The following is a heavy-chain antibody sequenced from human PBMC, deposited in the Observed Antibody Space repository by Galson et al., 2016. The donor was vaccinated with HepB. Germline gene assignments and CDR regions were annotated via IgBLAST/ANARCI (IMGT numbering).Heavy chain of an antibody. V-gene: IGHV6-1*01. D-gene: IGHD3-10*01. Sequence: CAISGDSVSGNSVTWNWIRQSPSRGLEWLGRTYYRSKWYNDYAVSVKSRITINSDTSKNQFSLQLNSVTPEDTAVYYCGRGWGYGLGYNWFDPWGQGTLVTVSS. CDR2: TYYRSKWYN. CDR3: GRGWGYGLGYNWFDP. CDR1: GDSVSGNSVT. J-gene: IGHJ5*02.